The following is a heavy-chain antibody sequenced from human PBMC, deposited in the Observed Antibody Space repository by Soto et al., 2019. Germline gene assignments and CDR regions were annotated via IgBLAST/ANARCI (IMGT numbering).Heavy chain of an antibody. V-gene: IGHV4-59*01. D-gene: IGHD6-19*01. CDR1: GGSISGSY. CDR3: ARSVAVPGAPIDY. Sequence: SETLSLTCSVSGGSISGSYWSWIRQSPGKGLEWLGYVYYTGSTNYSPSLRSRVSISVDTSKNEFSLRLSSVTAADTAVYFCARSVAVPGAPIDYCGQGTHVTVSS. J-gene: IGHJ4*02. CDR2: VYYTGST.